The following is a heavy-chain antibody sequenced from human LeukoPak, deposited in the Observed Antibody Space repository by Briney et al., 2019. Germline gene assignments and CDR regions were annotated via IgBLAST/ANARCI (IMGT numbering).Heavy chain of an antibody. CDR3: ARADFGDGYNPIFDY. D-gene: IGHD5-24*01. CDR1: GFTFSDYY. Sequence: GGSLRLSCAASGFTFSDYYMSWIRQAPGKELEWVSYISSSGSTIYYADSVKGRFTISRDNAKNSLYLQMNSLRAEDTAVYYCARADFGDGYNPIFDYWGQGTLVTVSS. V-gene: IGHV3-11*04. J-gene: IGHJ4*02. CDR2: ISSSGSTI.